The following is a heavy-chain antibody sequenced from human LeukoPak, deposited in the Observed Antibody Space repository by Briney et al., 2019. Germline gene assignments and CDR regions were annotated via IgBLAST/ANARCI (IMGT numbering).Heavy chain of an antibody. V-gene: IGHV1-46*01. CDR3: ARAAVSGGVSTYLRHS. J-gene: IGHJ1*01. D-gene: IGHD3-16*01. CDR2: INPNGGST. Sequence: APVKVSCKASGYTFSNYYIHWVRQAPGQGLEWLGLINPNGGSTNPAPKFRGRVTLTRDVSSSTAYMELSSLRSEDTAVYYCARAAVSGGVSTYLRHSWGEGSLLTVSS. CDR1: GYTFSNYY.